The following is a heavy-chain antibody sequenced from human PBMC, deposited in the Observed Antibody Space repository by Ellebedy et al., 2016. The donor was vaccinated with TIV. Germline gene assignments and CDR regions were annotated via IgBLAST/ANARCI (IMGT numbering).Heavy chain of an antibody. D-gene: IGHD6-19*01. J-gene: IGHJ4*02. CDR3: ARRRQWLDTYYFDY. V-gene: IGHV4-59*08. CDR2: IYYSGST. CDR1: GGSISSYY. Sequence: MPSETLSLTCTVSGGSISSYYWSWIRQPPGKGLEWIGYIYYSGSTNYNPSLKSRVTISVDTSKNHFSLRLSSVTAADTAVYYCARRRQWLDTYYFDYWGQGTLVTVSS.